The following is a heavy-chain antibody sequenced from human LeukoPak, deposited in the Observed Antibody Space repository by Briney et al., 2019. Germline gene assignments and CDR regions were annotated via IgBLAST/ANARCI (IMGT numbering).Heavy chain of an antibody. J-gene: IGHJ4*02. CDR1: GGTFSSYA. CDR2: IIPIFGTA. D-gene: IGHD1-14*01. Sequence: GASVKVSCKASGGTFSSYAISWVRQAPGQGLEWMGGIIPIFGTANYAQKFQGRVTITTDESTSTAYMELSSLRSEDTAVYYCASSLEPRWRARGYFDYWGQGTLVTVSS. V-gene: IGHV1-69*05. CDR3: ASSLEPRWRARGYFDY.